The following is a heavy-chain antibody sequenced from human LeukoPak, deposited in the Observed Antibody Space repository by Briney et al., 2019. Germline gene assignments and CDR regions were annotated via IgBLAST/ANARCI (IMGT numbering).Heavy chain of an antibody. D-gene: IGHD7-27*01. Sequence: PSETLSLTCTVSGYSISSVYYWGWIRRPPGKGLEWIGGINHGGSTDYSPSLKSRVIMSIDTSKNHFSLKLTSVTAADTAVYYCARVGPNWGFKENFDFWGQGTLVTVSS. CDR3: ARVGPNWGFKENFDF. J-gene: IGHJ4*02. V-gene: IGHV4-38-2*02. CDR2: INHGGST. CDR1: GYSISSVYY.